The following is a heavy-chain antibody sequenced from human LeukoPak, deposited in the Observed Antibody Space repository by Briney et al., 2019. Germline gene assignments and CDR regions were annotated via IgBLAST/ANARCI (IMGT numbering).Heavy chain of an antibody. Sequence: GGSLRLSCAASGFTVSSNYMSWVRQAPGKGLEWVSSISDSATNTYYADSVKGRFTISRDNSKNTLYLQMNSLRAEDTAVYYCVKDWRDEANCGGDCLEYWGQGTLVTVSS. CDR2: ISDSATNT. J-gene: IGHJ4*02. V-gene: IGHV3-23*01. D-gene: IGHD2-21*02. CDR3: VKDWRDEANCGGDCLEY. CDR1: GFTVSSNY.